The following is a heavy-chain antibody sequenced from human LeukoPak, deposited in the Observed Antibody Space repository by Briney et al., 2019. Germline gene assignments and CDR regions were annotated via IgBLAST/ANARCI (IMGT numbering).Heavy chain of an antibody. CDR3: ARQFHYYDSSGYLLVYFDY. J-gene: IGHJ4*02. V-gene: IGHV4-59*08. CDR2: TYYSGST. CDR1: GGSISSYY. D-gene: IGHD3-22*01. Sequence: SETLSLTCTVSGGSISSYYWSWIRQPPGQGLEWIGYTYYSGSTNYNPSLKSRVTISVDTSKNQFTLKLSSVTAADTAVYYCARQFHYYDSSGYLLVYFDYWGQGTLVTVSS.